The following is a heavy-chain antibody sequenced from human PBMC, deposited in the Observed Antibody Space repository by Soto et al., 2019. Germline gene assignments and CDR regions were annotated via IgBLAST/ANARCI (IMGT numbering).Heavy chain of an antibody. CDR2: IIPIFGTA. Sequence: SVKVSCKASGGTFSSYAISWVRQAPGQGLEWMGGIIPIFGTANYAQKFQGRVTITADESKNTLYLQMNSLRAEDTAVYYCAKDLRHYDILTGSGMDVWGQGTTVTVSS. D-gene: IGHD3-9*01. CDR3: AKDLRHYDILTGSGMDV. CDR1: GGTFSSYA. J-gene: IGHJ6*02. V-gene: IGHV1-69*13.